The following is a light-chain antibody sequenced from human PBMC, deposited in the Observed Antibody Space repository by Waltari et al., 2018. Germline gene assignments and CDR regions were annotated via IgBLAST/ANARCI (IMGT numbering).Light chain of an antibody. V-gene: IGLV2-14*03. CDR3: SSYTSSSTFYV. J-gene: IGLJ1*01. Sequence: QSALTQPASVSGSPGQSITISCTGTSSDVGGYNYVSWYQQHPGKAPKLMIYDVSNRPSGVSNRFSGSMSGNTASLTISGLQAEDEADYYCSSYTSSSTFYVFGTGTKVTVL. CDR2: DVS. CDR1: SSDVGGYNY.